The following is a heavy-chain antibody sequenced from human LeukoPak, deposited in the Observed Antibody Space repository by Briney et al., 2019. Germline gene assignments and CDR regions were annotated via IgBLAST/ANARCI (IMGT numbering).Heavy chain of an antibody. D-gene: IGHD5-18*01. V-gene: IGHV4-59*08. CDR3: ASGERGYSYGPLDY. Sequence: SETLSLTCTVSGGSISNYYWSWIRQPPGKGLEWIGYIFYAGSTTYNPSLKSRVTISIDTSKNQFSLKLNSVTAADTAVYYCASGERGYSYGPLDYWGQGILVTVSS. CDR1: GGSISNYY. J-gene: IGHJ4*02. CDR2: IFYAGST.